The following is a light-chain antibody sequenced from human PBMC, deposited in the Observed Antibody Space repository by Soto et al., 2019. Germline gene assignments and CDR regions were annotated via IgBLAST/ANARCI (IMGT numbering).Light chain of an antibody. J-gene: IGKJ1*01. CDR1: QNIHTN. Sequence: EIVLTQSPATLSLSPGERATLSCRAGQNIHTNLAWYQQKPGQAPRLLIYDASNRATGIPARFSGSGSGADFTLTISSLEPEDFAVYYCQQRSNWPPITFGQGTKVDIK. V-gene: IGKV3-11*01. CDR2: DAS. CDR3: QQRSNWPPIT.